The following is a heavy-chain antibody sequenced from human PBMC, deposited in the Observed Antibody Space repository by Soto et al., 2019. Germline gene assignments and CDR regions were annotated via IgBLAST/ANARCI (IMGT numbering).Heavy chain of an antibody. CDR3: ARDRGYIYGSYYYYYGMDG. D-gene: IGHD5-18*01. CDR2: INPNSGGT. CDR1: GYTFTGYY. Sequence: ASVKVSCKASGYTFTGYYMHWVRQAPGQGLEWMGWINPNSGGTNYAQKFQGWVTMTRDTSISTAYMELSRLRSDDTAVYYCARDRGYIYGSYYYYYGMDGWGQGTTVTVSS. V-gene: IGHV1-2*04. J-gene: IGHJ6*01.